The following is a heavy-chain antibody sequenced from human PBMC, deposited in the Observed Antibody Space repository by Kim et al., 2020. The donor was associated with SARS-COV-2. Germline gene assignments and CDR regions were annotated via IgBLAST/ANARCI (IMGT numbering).Heavy chain of an antibody. CDR1: GGSISSGGYY. CDR2: IYYSGST. V-gene: IGHV4-31*03. D-gene: IGHD6-13*01. CDR3: ARSAGYSSSWDYYFDY. J-gene: IGHJ4*02. Sequence: SETLSLTCTVSGGSISSGGYYWSWIRQHPGKGLEWIGYIYYSGSTYYNPSLKSRVTISVDTSKNQFSLKLSSVTAADTAVYYCARSAGYSSSWDYYFDYWGQGTLVTVSS.